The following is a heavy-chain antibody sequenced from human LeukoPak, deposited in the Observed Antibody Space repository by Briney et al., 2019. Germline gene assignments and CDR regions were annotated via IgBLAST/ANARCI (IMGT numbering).Heavy chain of an antibody. CDR2: ISGSGGST. J-gene: IGHJ3*01. V-gene: IGHV3-23*01. Sequence: GGSLRLSCAASGFTLSSYGMHWVRQAPGKGLEWVSAISGSGGSTYYADSVKGRFTISRDNSKNTLYLQMNSLRAEDTAVYYCAKIHTYYYDSGGYPRAFDVWGQGTMVTVSS. CDR1: GFTLSSYG. CDR3: AKIHTYYYDSGGYPRAFDV. D-gene: IGHD3-22*01.